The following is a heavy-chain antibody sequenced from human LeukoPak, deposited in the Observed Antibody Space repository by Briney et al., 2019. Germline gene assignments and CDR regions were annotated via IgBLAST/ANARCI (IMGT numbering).Heavy chain of an antibody. D-gene: IGHD2/OR15-2a*01. CDR3: AKGGSTNFYYGDV. Sequence: SETLSLTCSVSGGSMTNLYWTRIRQPPGKGLEWIGDIYDSGSTRYNTSLESRVTISVDTSKNQFSLKLSSVTAADTAVYYCAKGGSTNFYYGDVWGQGTTVTVSS. CDR2: IYDSGST. CDR1: GGSMTNLY. V-gene: IGHV4-59*01. J-gene: IGHJ6*02.